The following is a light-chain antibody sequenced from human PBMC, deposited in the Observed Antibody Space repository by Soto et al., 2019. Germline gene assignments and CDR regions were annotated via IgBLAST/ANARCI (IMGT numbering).Light chain of an antibody. J-gene: IGLJ2*01. CDR1: SSDIGGYNY. CDR2: EVI. CDR3: SSYTGSSTVV. V-gene: IGLV2-14*03. Sequence: QSVLTQPASVSGSPGRSITISCTGTSSDIGGYNYVSWYQQHPGKAPKLMIYEVINRPSGVSNRFSGSKSGNTASLTISGLQAEDEADYYCSSYTGSSTVVFGGGTKLTVL.